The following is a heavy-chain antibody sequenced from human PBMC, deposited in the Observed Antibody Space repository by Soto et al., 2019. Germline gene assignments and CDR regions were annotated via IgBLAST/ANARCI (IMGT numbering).Heavy chain of an antibody. J-gene: IGHJ4*02. Sequence: GGSLRLSCTASGFTFGTYAMHWVRQAPGKGLEWVALISYDGSNKYYADSVKGRFTISRDNSRNTLFLQMNSLGAEDTAVFYCARGYQYSETTHGQFFDYWGQGILVTVSS. V-gene: IGHV3-30-3*01. CDR3: ARGYQYSETTHGQFFDY. D-gene: IGHD5-12*01. CDR2: ISYDGSNK. CDR1: GFTFGTYA.